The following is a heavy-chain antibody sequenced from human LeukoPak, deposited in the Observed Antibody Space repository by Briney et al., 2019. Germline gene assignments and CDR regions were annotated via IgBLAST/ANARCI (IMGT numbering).Heavy chain of an antibody. D-gene: IGHD5-18*01. CDR1: AGSFSGYY. CDR3: ARGRSGYSYGYGDWFDP. V-gene: IGHV4-34*01. J-gene: IGHJ5*02. Sequence: PESLSLTCAVYAGSFSGYYWSWIRQPPGKGLGWIGEINHSGSTNYNTSLKRRVTRPVDTSKNQFSLKLSSVTAADTAVYYCARGRSGYSYGYGDWFDPWGQGTLVTVSS. CDR2: INHSGST.